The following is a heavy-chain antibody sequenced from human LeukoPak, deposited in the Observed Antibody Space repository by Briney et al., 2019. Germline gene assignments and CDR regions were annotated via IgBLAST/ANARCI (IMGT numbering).Heavy chain of an antibody. CDR2: ISGGGTRT. D-gene: IGHD6-13*01. Sequence: PGGSLRLSCAASGFTFSSYAMSWVRQAPGEGLEWLSAISGGGTRTYYADSVKGRFTISRDNSKNTLYLEMNSLRAEDTGVYYCARAGVAAGTRYFEYWGQGALVTVSS. J-gene: IGHJ4*02. V-gene: IGHV3-23*01. CDR3: ARAGVAAGTRYFEY. CDR1: GFTFSSYA.